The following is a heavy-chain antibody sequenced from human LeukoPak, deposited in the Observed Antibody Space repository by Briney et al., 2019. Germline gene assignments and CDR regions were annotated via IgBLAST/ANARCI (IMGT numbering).Heavy chain of an antibody. Sequence: PSETLSLTCAVYGGSFSGYYWSWTRQPPGKGLEWIGEIIHSGSTNYNPSLKSRVTISVDTSKNQFSLKLSSVTAADTAVYYCAKRNSRGVVVVAATRETYNWFDPCGHRDLFSASS. V-gene: IGHV4-34*12. CDR3: AKRNSRGVVVVAATRETYNWFDP. D-gene: IGHD2-15*01. J-gene: IGHJ5*02. CDR1: GGSFSGYY. CDR2: IIHSGST.